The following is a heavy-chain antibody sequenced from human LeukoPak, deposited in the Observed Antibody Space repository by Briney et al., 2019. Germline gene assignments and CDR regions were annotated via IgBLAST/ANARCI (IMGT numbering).Heavy chain of an antibody. V-gene: IGHV3-11*01. CDR3: GRTYDSSGLYYYYYGMDV. D-gene: IGHD3-22*01. J-gene: IGHJ6*02. CDR2: ISSSGSTI. CDR1: GFTFSDYY. Sequence: GGSLRLSCAASGFTFSDYYMSWIRQAPGKGLEWVSYISSSGSTIYYADSVKGRFTISRDNAKNSLYLQMNGLRAEDTAVYYCGRTYDSSGLYYYYYGMDVWGQGTTVTVSS.